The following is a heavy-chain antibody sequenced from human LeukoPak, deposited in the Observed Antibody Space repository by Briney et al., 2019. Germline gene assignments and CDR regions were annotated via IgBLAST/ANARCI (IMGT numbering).Heavy chain of an antibody. J-gene: IGHJ4*02. CDR1: GGSISSDY. CDR2: IYTSETT. CDR3: ARKFDY. V-gene: IGHV4-4*07. Sequence: SETLSLTCIVSGGSISSDYWTWIRQPAGKGLEWIGLIYTSETTNYNPSLKSRVTMSVDTSTNQFSLKLTSVTAADTAVYYCARKFDYWGQGRLVTVSS.